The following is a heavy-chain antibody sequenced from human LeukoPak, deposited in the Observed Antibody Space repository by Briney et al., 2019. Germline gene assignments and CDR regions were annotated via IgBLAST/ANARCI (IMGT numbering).Heavy chain of an antibody. CDR2: IYYSGST. Sequence: PSETLSLTCTVSGGSISSSSYYWGWIRQPPGKGLEWIGSIYYSGSTYYNPSLKTRVTISVDTSKNQFSLKLSSVTAADTAVYYCARHLSREKHSYYSGSGTYWGKSYYIDYWGQGTLVTVSS. J-gene: IGHJ4*02. CDR3: ARHLSREKHSYYSGSGTYWGKSYYIDY. D-gene: IGHD3-10*01. V-gene: IGHV4-39*01. CDR1: GGSISSSSYY.